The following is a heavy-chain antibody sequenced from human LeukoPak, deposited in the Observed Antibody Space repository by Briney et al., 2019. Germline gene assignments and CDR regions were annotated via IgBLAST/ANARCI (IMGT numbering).Heavy chain of an antibody. CDR1: GYSISSGYY. D-gene: IGHD3/OR15-3a*01. V-gene: IGHV4-38-2*02. CDR3: ASGPIAPLFDP. J-gene: IGHJ5*02. Sequence: SETLSLTCTVSGYSISSGYYWGWIRQPPGKGLEWIGSIYHSGSTYYNPSLKSRVTISVDTSKNQFSLKLSSVTAADTAVYYCASGPIAPLFDPWGQGTLVTVSS. CDR2: IYHSGST.